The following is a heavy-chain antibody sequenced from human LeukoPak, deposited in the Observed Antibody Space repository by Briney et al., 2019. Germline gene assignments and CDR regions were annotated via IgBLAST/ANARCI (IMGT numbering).Heavy chain of an antibody. CDR3: ARDGPPMI. Sequence: GGSLRLSCAASGFTVSSSYMSWVRQAPGKGLEWVSIIHSGGGTFYADSVKGRFAISRDNSKNTLYLQMNNVRVGDTAVYFCARDGPPMIRGQGTLVTVSS. J-gene: IGHJ4*02. D-gene: IGHD3-22*01. CDR1: GFTVSSSY. V-gene: IGHV3-53*01. CDR2: IHSGGGT.